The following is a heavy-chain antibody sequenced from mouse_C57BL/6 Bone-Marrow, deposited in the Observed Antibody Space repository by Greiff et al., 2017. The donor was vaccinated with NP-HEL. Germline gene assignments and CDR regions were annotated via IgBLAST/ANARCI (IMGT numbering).Heavy chain of an antibody. CDR3: TSVVDWYSDV. J-gene: IGHJ1*03. V-gene: IGHV14-4*01. Sequence: VQLQQSGAELVRPGASVKLSCTASGFNFKDDYMHWVKQRPEQGLAWIGWIDPENGDTEYASKFQGKATIPADTSSNTAYLQLSSLTSEDPAVDGCTSVVDWYSDVWGTGTTVTVS. D-gene: IGHD1-1*01. CDR2: IDPENGDT. CDR1: GFNFKDDY.